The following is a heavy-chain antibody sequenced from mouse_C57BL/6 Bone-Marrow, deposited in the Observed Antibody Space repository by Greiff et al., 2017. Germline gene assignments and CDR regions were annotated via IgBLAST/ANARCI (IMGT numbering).Heavy chain of an antibody. CDR3: ARGALNWDGFAY. CDR1: GYTFTSYW. Sequence: QVQLQQPGAELVKPEASVKMSCKASGYTFTSYWITWVKPRPGQGLEWIGDIYPGSGSTNYNEKFKSKATLTVDTSSSTAYMQLSSLTSEDSAVYYCARGALNWDGFAYWGKGTLVTVSA. J-gene: IGHJ3*01. V-gene: IGHV1-55*01. D-gene: IGHD4-1*01. CDR2: IYPGSGST.